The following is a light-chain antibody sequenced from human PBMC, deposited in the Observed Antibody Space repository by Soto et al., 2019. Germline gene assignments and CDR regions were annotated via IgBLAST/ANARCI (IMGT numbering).Light chain of an antibody. CDR2: EAS. CDR1: QSVGNN. CDR3: QQHANWPLT. V-gene: IGKV3-11*01. Sequence: EIVLTQSPATLSLSPGERATLSCRASQSVGNNLAWYQQKPGQAPGLLIYEASTRATGIPARFSGSGSGTDFTLTISSLEPEDFAVYYCQQHANWPLTFGGRTKVDIK. J-gene: IGKJ4*01.